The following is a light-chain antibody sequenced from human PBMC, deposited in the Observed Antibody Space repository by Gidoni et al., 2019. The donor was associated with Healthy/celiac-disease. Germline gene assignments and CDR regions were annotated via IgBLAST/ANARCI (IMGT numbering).Light chain of an antibody. Sequence: QSALTQPRSVSGSPGQSVTISCTGTSSDVGGYNYVPWYQQHPGKAPKLMRYDVSKRPSGVPYRFSGSKSGNTASLTISGLQAEYEADYYCCSYAGSYTVVFGGGTKLTVL. CDR1: SSDVGGYNY. V-gene: IGLV2-11*01. CDR2: DVS. CDR3: CSYAGSYTVV. J-gene: IGLJ2*01.